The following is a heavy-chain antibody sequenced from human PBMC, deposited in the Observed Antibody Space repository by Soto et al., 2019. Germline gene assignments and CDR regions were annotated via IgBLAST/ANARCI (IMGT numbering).Heavy chain of an antibody. D-gene: IGHD3-16*02. J-gene: IGHJ6*02. CDR1: GFTFSSYA. V-gene: IGHV3-30-3*01. CDR3: ARDPFDYVWGSYRYLYYYYGMDV. CDR2: ISYDGSNK. Sequence: PGGSLRLSCAASGFTFSSYAMHWVRQAPGKGLEWVAVISYDGSNKYYADSVKGRITISRDNSKNTLYLQMNSLRAEDTAVYYCARDPFDYVWGSYRYLYYYYGMDVWGQGTTVTVSS.